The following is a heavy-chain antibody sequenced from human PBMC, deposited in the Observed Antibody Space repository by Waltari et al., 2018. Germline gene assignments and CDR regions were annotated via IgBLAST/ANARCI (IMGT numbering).Heavy chain of an antibody. CDR3: ANAGGVAAAGPT. J-gene: IGHJ4*02. V-gene: IGHV4-4*02. D-gene: IGHD6-13*01. Sequence: QVQLQESGPGLVKPSGTLSLTCAVSGGSLSSSNWWSWVRQPPGKGLEWIGEIYHSGTTNYNPSLKSRVTISVGKSKNQFSLKLSSVTAADTAVYYCANAGGVAAAGPTWGQGTLVTVSS. CDR1: GGSLSSSNW. CDR2: IYHSGTT.